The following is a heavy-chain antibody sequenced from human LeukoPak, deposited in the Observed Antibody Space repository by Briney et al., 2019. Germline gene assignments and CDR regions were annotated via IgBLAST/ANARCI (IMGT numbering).Heavy chain of an antibody. D-gene: IGHD2-2*01. CDR3: AKALLRYARPFDY. CDR1: GFSFTSYA. Sequence: PGGSLRLSCAASGFSFTSYAMSWVRQAPGKGLEWVSAISGSGGSTYYADSVKGRFTISRDNSKNTLYLQMNSLRAEDTAVYYCAKALLRYARPFDYWGQGTLVTVSS. V-gene: IGHV3-23*01. CDR2: ISGSGGST. J-gene: IGHJ4*02.